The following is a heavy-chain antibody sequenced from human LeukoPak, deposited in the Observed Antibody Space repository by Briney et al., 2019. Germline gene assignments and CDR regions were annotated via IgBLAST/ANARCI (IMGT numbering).Heavy chain of an antibody. CDR1: GFTFSTYA. CDR2: ISGSGDST. V-gene: IGHV3-23*01. Sequence: GGSLRLSCAASGFTFSTYAVNWVRQAPGKGLEWVSTISGSGDSTYYADSVKGRFTISRDNSKDTRYLQMSSVRVDDTAVYYCARDRGRYYDSRGFYWGYYFDSWGQGILVTVST. J-gene: IGHJ4*02. CDR3: ARDRGRYYDSRGFYWGYYFDS. D-gene: IGHD3-22*01.